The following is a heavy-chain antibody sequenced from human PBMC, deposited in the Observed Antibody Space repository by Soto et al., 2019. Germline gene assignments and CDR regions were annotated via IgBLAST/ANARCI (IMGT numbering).Heavy chain of an antibody. Sequence: EVQLVESGGGLVQPGGSLRLSCAASGFTFSSYSMNWVRQAPGKGLQWISYLSSSSNTRYYADSVKGRFTISRDYAKNSLYLQMNSLTDEDTAMYYCVRGVPGDQTYFWYGIDVWGQGTTVTVSS. J-gene: IGHJ6*02. D-gene: IGHD7-27*01. V-gene: IGHV3-48*02. CDR3: VRGVPGDQTYFWYGIDV. CDR1: GFTFSSYS. CDR2: LSSSSNTR.